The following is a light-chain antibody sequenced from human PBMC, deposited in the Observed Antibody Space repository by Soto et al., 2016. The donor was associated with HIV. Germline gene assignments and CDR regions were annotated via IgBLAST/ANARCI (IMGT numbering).Light chain of an antibody. V-gene: IGKV1D-16*01. CDR1: RGISTS. J-gene: IGKJ1*01. Sequence: DIQMTQSPSSLSASVGDRVTITCRASRGISTSLGWYQQKPGNAPKLLIYGASTLQSGVPSRFSGSGSGTDFHLTITSLQPEDFATYYCQQYNSYSSFGQGTKVEIK. CDR2: GAS. CDR3: QQYNSYSS.